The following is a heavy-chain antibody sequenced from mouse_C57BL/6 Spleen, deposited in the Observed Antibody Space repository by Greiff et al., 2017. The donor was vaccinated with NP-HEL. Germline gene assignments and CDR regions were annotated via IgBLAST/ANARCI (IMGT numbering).Heavy chain of an antibody. Sequence: VQLHQSGPELVKPGASVKISCKASGYTFTDYYMNWVKQSHGKSLEWIGDINPNNGGTSYNQKFKGKATLTVDKSSSTAYMELRSLTSEDSAVYHCARIYYGNYGFAYWGQGTLVTVSA. V-gene: IGHV1-26*01. D-gene: IGHD2-1*01. CDR1: GYTFTDYY. CDR2: INPNNGGT. J-gene: IGHJ3*01. CDR3: ARIYYGNYGFAY.